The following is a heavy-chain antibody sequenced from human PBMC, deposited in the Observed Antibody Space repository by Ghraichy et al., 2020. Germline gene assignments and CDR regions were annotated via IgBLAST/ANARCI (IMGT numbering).Heavy chain of an antibody. J-gene: IGHJ6*03. D-gene: IGHD2-2*02. CDR3: ARAQLGYCSSTSCYRWFYYYYYMDV. CDR2: MNPNSGNT. Sequence: ASVKVSCKASGYTFTSYDINWVRQATGQGLEWMGWMNPNSGNTGYAQKFQGRVTMTRNTSISTAYMELSSLRSEDTAVYYCARAQLGYCSSTSCYRWFYYYYYMDVWGKGTTVTVSS. CDR1: GYTFTSYD. V-gene: IGHV1-8*01.